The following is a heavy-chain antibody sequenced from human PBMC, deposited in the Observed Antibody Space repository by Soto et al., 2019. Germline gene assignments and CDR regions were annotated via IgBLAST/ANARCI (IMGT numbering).Heavy chain of an antibody. CDR1: GGSISSGDYY. CDR2: IYYSGST. Sequence: KASETLSLTCTVSGGSISSGDYYWSWIRQPPGKGLEWIGYIYYSGSTYYNPSLKSRVTISVDTSKNQFSLKLSSVTAADTAVYYCARARVKMVIGYWGQGTLVTVSS. CDR3: ARARVKMVIGY. V-gene: IGHV4-30-4*01. J-gene: IGHJ4*02. D-gene: IGHD3-22*01.